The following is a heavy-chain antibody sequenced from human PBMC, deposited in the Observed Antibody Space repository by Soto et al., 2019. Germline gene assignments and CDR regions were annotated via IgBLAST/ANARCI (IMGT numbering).Heavy chain of an antibody. CDR2: ISNDGRGK. CDR3: AGDRCFGGGRSCYYFDF. Sequence: QVQLVESGGGVVQPGRSLRLSCAASGFTFTTYAIHWVRQAPGKGLEWVAVISNDGRGKYYADSVKGRFTISRVNSKKSLYLQMNILRSDDTAVYYCAGDRCFGGGRSCYYFDFWGQLTLVTVSS. CDR1: GFTFTTYA. J-gene: IGHJ4*02. D-gene: IGHD2-15*01. V-gene: IGHV3-30*04.